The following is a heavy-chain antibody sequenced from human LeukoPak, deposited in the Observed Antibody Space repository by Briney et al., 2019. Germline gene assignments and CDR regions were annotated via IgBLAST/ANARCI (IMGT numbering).Heavy chain of an antibody. V-gene: IGHV3-7*05. J-gene: IGHJ4*02. Sequence: GGSLRLSCVASGFIFSSYGMHWVRQAPGKGLEWVANIKQDGSEKYYVDSVGGRFTISRDNAKNSLSLQMNSLRAEDTAVYFCARDFGPHDYWGQGTLVTVSS. CDR1: GFIFSSYG. D-gene: IGHD3-10*01. CDR3: ARDFGPHDY. CDR2: IKQDGSEK.